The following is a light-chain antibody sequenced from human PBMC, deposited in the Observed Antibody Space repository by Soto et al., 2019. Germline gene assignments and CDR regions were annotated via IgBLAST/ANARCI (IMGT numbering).Light chain of an antibody. CDR1: QSVLYSSNNKNY. CDR2: WAS. J-gene: IGKJ1*01. Sequence: DIVMTQSPDSLAVSLGERATINCKSSQSVLYSSNNKNYLAWYQQKPGQPPKLLIYWASTREFGVPDRFSGSGSGTDFTLTISSLPAEDVAVYYWQQYNTYSRTFGQGTKVEIK. V-gene: IGKV4-1*01. CDR3: QQYNTYSRT.